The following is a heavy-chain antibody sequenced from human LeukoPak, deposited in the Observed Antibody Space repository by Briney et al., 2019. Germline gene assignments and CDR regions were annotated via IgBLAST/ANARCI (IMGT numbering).Heavy chain of an antibody. CDR3: AKDLLGYCSSTSCLGLDP. CDR1: GFTFSSYG. Sequence: GGSLRLSCAASGFTFSSYGMHWVRQAPGKGLEWVAVISYDGSNKYYADSVKGRFTISRDNSKNTLCLQMNSLRAEDTAVYYCAKDLLGYCSSTSCLGLDPWGQGTLVTVSS. CDR2: ISYDGSNK. J-gene: IGHJ5*02. D-gene: IGHD2-2*01. V-gene: IGHV3-30*18.